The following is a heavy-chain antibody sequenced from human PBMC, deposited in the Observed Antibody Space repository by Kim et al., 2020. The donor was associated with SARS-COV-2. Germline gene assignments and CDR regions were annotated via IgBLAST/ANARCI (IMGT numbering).Heavy chain of an antibody. CDR1: GFTFSSYA. J-gene: IGHJ4*02. CDR2: ISGSGGST. Sequence: GGSLRLSCAASGFTFSSYAMSWVRQAPGKGLEWVSAISGSGGSTYYADSVKGRFTISRDNAKTTLYLQMNSLRAEDTAVYYCAKDQYDYVWGSLPDYWGQGTLVTVSS. V-gene: IGHV3-23*01. D-gene: IGHD3-16*01. CDR3: AKDQYDYVWGSLPDY.